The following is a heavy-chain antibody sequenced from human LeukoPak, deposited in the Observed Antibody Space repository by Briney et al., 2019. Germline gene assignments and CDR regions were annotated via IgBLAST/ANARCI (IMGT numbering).Heavy chain of an antibody. V-gene: IGHV3-23*01. CDR1: GFTFSGYS. D-gene: IGHD2-2*01. Sequence: GVSLRLSCAASGFTFSGYSMSWVRQAPGKGLEWVSAISGSGGSTYYADSVKGRFTISRDNSKSTLYLQMNSLRAGDTAVYYCAKEHRYCSSTSCYVGEFDPWGQGTLVTVSS. J-gene: IGHJ5*02. CDR3: AKEHRYCSSTSCYVGEFDP. CDR2: ISGSGGST.